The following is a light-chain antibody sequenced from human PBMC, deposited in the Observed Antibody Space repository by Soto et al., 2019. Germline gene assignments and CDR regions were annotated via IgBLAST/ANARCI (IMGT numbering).Light chain of an antibody. CDR3: QQYGSSPLT. J-gene: IGKJ4*01. CDR1: QSVTSSY. V-gene: IGKV3-20*01. CDR2: GAS. Sequence: EIVLTQSPGTLSLSPGERATLSCRASQSVTSSYLAWYQQKPGQAPRLLIYGASSRATGIPDRFRGSGSGTGFTLTISRLEPEEFAVYYCQQYGSSPLTFGGGTKVEI.